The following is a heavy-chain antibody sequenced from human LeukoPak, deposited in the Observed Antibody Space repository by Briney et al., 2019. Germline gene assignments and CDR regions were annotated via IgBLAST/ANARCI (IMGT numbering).Heavy chain of an antibody. CDR1: EFTFSNNS. D-gene: IGHD6-13*01. CDR3: AKDQPPTGYSSSWYFAGVDFDY. V-gene: IGHV3-23*01. J-gene: IGHJ4*02. Sequence: GGSLRLSCAASEFTFSNNSMGWVRQAPGKGLEWVSTIDKTTYPIFYEDCVKGRFTISRDNSKNTLYLQMNSLRAEDTAVYYCAKDQPPTGYSSSWYFAGVDFDYWGQGTLVTVSS. CDR2: IDKTTYPI.